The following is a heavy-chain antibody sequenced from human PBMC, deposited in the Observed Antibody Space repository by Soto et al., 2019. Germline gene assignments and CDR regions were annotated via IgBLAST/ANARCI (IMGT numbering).Heavy chain of an antibody. V-gene: IGHV3-15*07. D-gene: IGHD3-16*02. J-gene: IGHJ6*02. CDR1: GFTFSNAW. Sequence: GGSLRLSCAASGFTFSNAWMNWVRQAPGKGLEWVGRIKSKTDGGTTDYAAPVKGRFTISRDDSKNTLYLQMNSLKTEDTAVYYCTTSPLRLGELSLIYYGMDVWGQGTTVTVSS. CDR3: TTSPLRLGELSLIYYGMDV. CDR2: IKSKTDGGTT.